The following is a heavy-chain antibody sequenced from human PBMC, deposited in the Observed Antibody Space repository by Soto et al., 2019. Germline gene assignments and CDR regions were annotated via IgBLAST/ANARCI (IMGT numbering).Heavy chain of an antibody. CDR2: IYYSGST. CDR3: TRDTAWGYMDV. Sequence: SETLSLTCTVSGGSISTYYWSWIRQPPGKGLEWIGYIYYSGSTSYNPSLKSRVTMSVDTSKNLFSLKLNSVTAADTAVYYCTRDTAWGYMDVWGKGTTVTVSS. V-gene: IGHV4-59*01. J-gene: IGHJ6*03. D-gene: IGHD5-18*01. CDR1: GGSISTYY.